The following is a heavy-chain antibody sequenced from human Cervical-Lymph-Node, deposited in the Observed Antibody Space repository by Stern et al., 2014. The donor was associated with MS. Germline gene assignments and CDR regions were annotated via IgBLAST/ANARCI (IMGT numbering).Heavy chain of an antibody. J-gene: IGHJ6*02. CDR2: IYHSGNT. CDR1: GGSISIGGYS. D-gene: IGHD6-19*01. Sequence: QLQLQESGSGLVKPSQTLSLTCVVSGGSISIGGYSWNWIRQLPGKGLAWIGYIYHSGNTYYNPSLKSRVTISVDKSNNQFSLRLNSVTAADTAVYFCARGRGSGWYFNNYGMDVWGQGTTVAVSS. V-gene: IGHV4-30-2*01. CDR3: ARGRGSGWYFNNYGMDV.